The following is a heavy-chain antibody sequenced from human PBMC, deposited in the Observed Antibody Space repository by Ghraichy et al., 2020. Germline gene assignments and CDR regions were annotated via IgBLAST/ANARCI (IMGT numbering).Heavy chain of an antibody. CDR1: GGSISSYY. J-gene: IGHJ6*03. V-gene: IGHV4-59*01. CDR2: IYYSGST. D-gene: IGHD3-10*01. CDR3: AMSSPRPTYGSGSYYYYMDV. Sequence: ESLNISCTVSGGSISSYYWSWIRQPPGKGLEWIGYIYYSGSTNYNPSLKSRVTISVDTSKNQFSLKLSSVTAADTAVYYCAMSSPRPTYGSGSYYYYMDVWGKGTTVTVSS.